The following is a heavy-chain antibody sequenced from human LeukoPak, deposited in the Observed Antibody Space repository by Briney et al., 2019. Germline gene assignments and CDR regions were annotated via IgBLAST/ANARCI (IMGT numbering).Heavy chain of an antibody. D-gene: IGHD1-26*01. V-gene: IGHV4-59*01. CDR3: ARGSYSVDY. CDR1: GVSISSYY. J-gene: IGHJ4*02. CDR2: IYYSGST. Sequence: SETLSLTCTVQGVSISSYYESWIRQPPGKGMEWVGYIYYSGSTNYNPSLKSRVTISVDRSKNQFSRQLISVPAAYTAVYYCARGSYSVDYWGQGTLVTVSS.